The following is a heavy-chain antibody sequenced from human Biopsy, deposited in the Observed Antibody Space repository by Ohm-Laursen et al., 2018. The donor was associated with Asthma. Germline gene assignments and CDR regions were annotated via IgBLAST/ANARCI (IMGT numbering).Heavy chain of an antibody. CDR2: IKKDGSKK. CDR3: ARGGYCTSPTCPWGRYATDV. D-gene: IGHD2-2*01. Sequence: SLRLSCTASGFTFNSYWMSWVRQAPGKGLEWVANIKKDGSKKYYVDSVKGRFTISRDNAKNSLFLHMNSLRAEDTAVYYCARGGYCTSPTCPWGRYATDVWGQGTTVTVSS. V-gene: IGHV3-7*01. J-gene: IGHJ6*02. CDR1: GFTFNSYW.